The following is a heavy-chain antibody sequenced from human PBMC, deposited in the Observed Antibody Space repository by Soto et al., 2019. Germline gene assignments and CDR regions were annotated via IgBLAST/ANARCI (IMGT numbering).Heavy chain of an antibody. Sequence: SVKVSCKASGGTFSSYAISWVRQAPGQGLEWMGGIIPIFGTANYAQKFQGRVTITADKSTSTAYMGLSSLRSEDTAVYYCARSRITMVRGVIMTSAFDIWGQGTMVTVSS. CDR2: IIPIFGTA. J-gene: IGHJ3*02. D-gene: IGHD3-10*01. V-gene: IGHV1-69*06. CDR3: ARSRITMVRGVIMTSAFDI. CDR1: GGTFSSYA.